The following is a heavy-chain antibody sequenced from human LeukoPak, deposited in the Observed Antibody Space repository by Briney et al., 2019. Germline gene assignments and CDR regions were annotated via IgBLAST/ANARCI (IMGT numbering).Heavy chain of an antibody. CDR2: IYHGGSI. CDR1: GYSMTTGYY. D-gene: IGHD2-2*01. V-gene: IGHV4-38-2*01. Sequence: SETLSLTCAVFGYSMTTGYYWGWIRQPPGKGLEWIGSIYHGGSIYYNPSLKSRVTMSVDTSKNQFSLKLNSVTAADTAVYYCARILGYCSSNSCHDAFDIWGQGTMVTVSS. CDR3: ARILGYCSSNSCHDAFDI. J-gene: IGHJ3*02.